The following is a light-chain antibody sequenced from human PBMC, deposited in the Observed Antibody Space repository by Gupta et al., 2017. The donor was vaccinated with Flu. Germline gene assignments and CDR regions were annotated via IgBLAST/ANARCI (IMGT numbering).Light chain of an antibody. Sequence: EIVLTQSRATLSWSPGERATLSCRASQSVNYYLAWYQHTPGQAPRLLILAASNWPNGIPTRFSRSGSGTDFTLTISSLAPEDFAVYYCQQGRSWPTTFGPGTKVEIK. CDR2: AAS. CDR3: QQGRSWPTT. CDR1: QSVNYY. V-gene: IGKV3-11*01. J-gene: IGKJ1*01.